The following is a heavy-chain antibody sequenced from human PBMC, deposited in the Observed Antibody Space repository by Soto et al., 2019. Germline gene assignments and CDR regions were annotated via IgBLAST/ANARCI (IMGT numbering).Heavy chain of an antibody. CDR2: IYNSGST. J-gene: IGHJ4*02. D-gene: IGHD2-15*01. Sequence: SETLSLTCTVSGGSVTSNSYYRGWIRQPPGKGLEWIGSIYNSGSTYYNPSLMSRVTISVDTSKNQFSLKLSSVTAADTAVYYCARLKVGAATDWGKGTLVTVS. CDR3: ARLKVGAATD. V-gene: IGHV4-39*01. CDR1: GGSVTSNSYY.